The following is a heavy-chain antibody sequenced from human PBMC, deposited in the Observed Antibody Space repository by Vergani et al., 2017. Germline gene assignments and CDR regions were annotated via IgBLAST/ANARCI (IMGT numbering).Heavy chain of an antibody. CDR2: ISYDGSNK. D-gene: IGHD3-10*01. J-gene: IGHJ4*02. CDR1: GFTFSSYA. CDR3: ARGPPRMVRGVIVYFDY. Sequence: QVQLVESGGGVVQPGRSLRLSCAASGFTFSSYAMHWVRQAPGKGLEWVAVISYDGSNKYYADSVKGRFTISRDNSKNTLYLQVNSLRAEDTAVYYCARGPPRMVRGVIVYFDYWGQGTLVTVSS. V-gene: IGHV3-30*04.